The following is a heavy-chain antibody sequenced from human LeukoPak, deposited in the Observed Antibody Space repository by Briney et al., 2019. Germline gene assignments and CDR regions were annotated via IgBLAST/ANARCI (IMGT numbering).Heavy chain of an antibody. J-gene: IGHJ1*01. V-gene: IGHV3-74*01. Sequence: GGSLRLSCAASGFTFSNYWMHWVRQAPGKGLVWVSRINSDGINTSYADSVKGRFTISRDNSKNTLYLQMNSLRAEDTAVYYCAKEALTGYSSSEYFQHWGQGTLVTVSS. D-gene: IGHD6-13*01. CDR1: GFTFSNYW. CDR2: INSDGINT. CDR3: AKEALTGYSSSEYFQH.